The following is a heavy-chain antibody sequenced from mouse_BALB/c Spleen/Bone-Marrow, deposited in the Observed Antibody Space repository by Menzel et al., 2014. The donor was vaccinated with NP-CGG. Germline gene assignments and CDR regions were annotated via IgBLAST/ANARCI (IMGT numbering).Heavy chain of an antibody. J-gene: IGHJ3*01. Sequence: LVRTGASVKISCKASGYSFTGYYMHWVKQSHGKSLEWIGYISCYNGATSYNQKFKGKASFTVDTSSSTAYMQFNSLTSEDSAVYLCFNGVYCNPFAYWGQGTLLTVSS. V-gene: IGHV1S34*01. CDR2: ISCYNGAT. D-gene: IGHD2-1*01. CDR3: FNGVYCNPFAY. CDR1: GYSFTGYY.